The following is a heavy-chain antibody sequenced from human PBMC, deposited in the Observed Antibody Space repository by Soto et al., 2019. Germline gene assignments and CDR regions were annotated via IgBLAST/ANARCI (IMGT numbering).Heavy chain of an antibody. Sequence: QVQLVESGGGLVKPGGSLRLSCAASGFTFSDYYMSWIRQAPGKGLEWVSYISSSSSYTNYADSVKGRFTISRDNAKNALYLQMNSLRAEDTAVYYCARDHHDILTGPYGMDVWGQGTTVTVSS. CDR3: ARDHHDILTGPYGMDV. J-gene: IGHJ6*02. CDR2: ISSSSSYT. D-gene: IGHD3-9*01. V-gene: IGHV3-11*05. CDR1: GFTFSDYY.